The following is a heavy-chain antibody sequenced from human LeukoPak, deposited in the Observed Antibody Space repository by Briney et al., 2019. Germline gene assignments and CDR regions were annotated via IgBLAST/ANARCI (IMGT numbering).Heavy chain of an antibody. CDR2: IYYSGST. Sequence: SETLSLTCTVSGGSVSGTSFYGSWIRQPPGKGLEWIGYIYYSGSTTYSPSLKSRVTISVDTSKNQFSLKLSSVTAADTAVYFCARYSTSWYTFDYWGQGTLVTVSS. CDR1: GGSVSGTSFY. V-gene: IGHV4-61*01. D-gene: IGHD6-13*01. J-gene: IGHJ4*02. CDR3: ARYSTSWYTFDY.